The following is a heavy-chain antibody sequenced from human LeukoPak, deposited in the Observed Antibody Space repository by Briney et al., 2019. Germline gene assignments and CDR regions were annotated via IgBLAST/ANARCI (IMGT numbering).Heavy chain of an antibody. J-gene: IGHJ3*02. CDR3: ARETGGYGYGFGAFDI. V-gene: IGHV3-48*03. D-gene: IGHD5-18*01. Sequence: GGSLRPSCAASGFTFSSYEMNWVRQAPGKGLEWLSYISSSGSTIYYADSVKGRFTISRDNAKSSLYLQMNTLRAEDTAVYYCARETGGYGYGFGAFDIWGQGTMVTVS. CDR1: GFTFSSYE. CDR2: ISSSGSTI.